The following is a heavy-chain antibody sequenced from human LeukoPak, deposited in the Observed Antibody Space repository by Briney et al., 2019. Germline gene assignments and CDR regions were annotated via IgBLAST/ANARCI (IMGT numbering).Heavy chain of an antibody. D-gene: IGHD2-2*03. CDR1: GFTFSSYS. Sequence: GGSLRLSCAASGFTFSSYSMNWVRQAPGKGLEWVSSINSSSSYIYYADSVKGRFTISRDNAKNSLCLQMNSLRAEDTAVYYCARDAMGIVVVPAALIGDYGMDVWGQGTTVTVSS. J-gene: IGHJ6*02. V-gene: IGHV3-21*01. CDR2: INSSSSYI. CDR3: ARDAMGIVVVPAALIGDYGMDV.